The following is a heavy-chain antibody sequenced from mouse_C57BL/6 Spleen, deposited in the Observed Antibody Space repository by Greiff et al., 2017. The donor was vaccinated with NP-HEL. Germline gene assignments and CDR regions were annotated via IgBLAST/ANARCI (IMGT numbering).Heavy chain of an antibody. CDR2: INPNNGGT. V-gene: IGHV1-26*01. CDR1: GYTFTDYY. D-gene: IGHD2-4*01. J-gene: IGHJ4*01. Sequence: EVQLQQSGPELVKPGASVKISCKASGYTFTDYYMNWVKQSHGKSLEWIGDINPNNGGTSYNQKFKGKATLTVDKSSSTAYMELRSLTSEDSAVYYCARGWNYDGGDYWGQGTSVTVSS. CDR3: ARGWNYDGGDY.